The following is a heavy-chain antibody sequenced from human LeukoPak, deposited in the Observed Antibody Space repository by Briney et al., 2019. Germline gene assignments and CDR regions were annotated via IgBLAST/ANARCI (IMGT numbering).Heavy chain of an antibody. J-gene: IGHJ4*02. V-gene: IGHV3-21*01. Sequence: GGSLRLSCAASGFTFSSYGMNWARQAPGKGLEWVSSISSSSSYIYYADSVKGRFTISRDNAKNSLYLQMNSLRAEDTAVYYCARDFWFRELLPTYFDYWGQRTLVTVSS. CDR1: GFTFSSYG. CDR2: ISSSSSYI. CDR3: ARDFWFRELLPTYFDY. D-gene: IGHD3-10*01.